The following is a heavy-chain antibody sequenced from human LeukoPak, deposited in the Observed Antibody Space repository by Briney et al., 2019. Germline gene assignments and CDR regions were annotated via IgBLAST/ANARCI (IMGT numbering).Heavy chain of an antibody. V-gene: IGHV4-39*07. Sequence: SETLSLTCTVSGGSISNNNYYWGWIRQPPGKGLEWIGSIYYSGSTYYNPSLKSRVTISVDTSKNQFSLKLSSVTAADTAVYYCARGSPDYYDDYYFDYWGQGTLVTVSS. CDR2: IYYSGST. CDR3: ARGSPDYYDDYYFDY. J-gene: IGHJ4*02. D-gene: IGHD3-22*01. CDR1: GGSISNNNYY.